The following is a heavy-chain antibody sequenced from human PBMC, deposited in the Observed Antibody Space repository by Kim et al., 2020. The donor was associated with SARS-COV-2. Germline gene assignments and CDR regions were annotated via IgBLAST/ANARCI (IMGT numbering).Heavy chain of an antibody. CDR1: GFTFSSYS. V-gene: IGHV3-21*01. CDR2: ISSSSSYI. D-gene: IGHD4-17*01. Sequence: GGSLRLSCAASGFTFSSYSMNWVRQAPGKGLEWVSSISSSSSYIYYADSVKGRFTISRDNAKNSLYLQMNSLRAEDTAVYYCARDSSDYGDYEYYYYYGMDVWGQGTTVTVSS. J-gene: IGHJ6*02. CDR3: ARDSSDYGDYEYYYYYGMDV.